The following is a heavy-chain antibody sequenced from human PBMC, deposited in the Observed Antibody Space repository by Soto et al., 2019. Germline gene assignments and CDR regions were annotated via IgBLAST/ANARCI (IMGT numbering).Heavy chain of an antibody. V-gene: IGHV1-18*01. CDR3: ASDTYHYDSSGYFGLDV. J-gene: IGHJ6*02. D-gene: IGHD3-22*01. CDR1: GYSFTSYG. Sequence: QVQLVQSGAEVKKPGASVKVSCKASGYSFTSYGISWVRQAPGQGLEWMGWISAYNGNTNYAQKFQARVTMTTDTSTQTAYMELRSLRSDDTAVYYCASDTYHYDSSGYFGLDVWGQGTTVTVSS. CDR2: ISAYNGNT.